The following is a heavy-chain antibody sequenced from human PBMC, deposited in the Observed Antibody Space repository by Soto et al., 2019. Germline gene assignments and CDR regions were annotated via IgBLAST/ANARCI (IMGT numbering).Heavy chain of an antibody. D-gene: IGHD2-15*01. CDR2: IYSGGST. CDR1: GFTVSSNY. J-gene: IGHJ4*02. Sequence: EVQLVESGGGLIQPGGSLRLSCAASGFTVSSNYMSWVRQAPGKGLEWVSVIYSGGSTYYADSVKGRFTISRDNSKNTVYLQMNSLRAEDTAVYYCARNYLDSGGGFDYWGQGTLATVSS. V-gene: IGHV3-53*01. CDR3: ARNYLDSGGGFDY.